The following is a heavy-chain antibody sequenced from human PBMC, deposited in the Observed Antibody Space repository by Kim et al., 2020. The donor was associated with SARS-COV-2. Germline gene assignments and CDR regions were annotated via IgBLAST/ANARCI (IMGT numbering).Heavy chain of an antibody. CDR3: ARMGITIFGVVMVDPLHYYGMDV. CDR2: IYSGGST. D-gene: IGHD3-3*01. V-gene: IGHV3-53*01. J-gene: IGHJ6*02. CDR1: GFTASSNY. Sequence: GGSLRLSCAASGFTASSNYMSWVRQAPGKGLEWVSVIYSGGSTYYADSVKGRFTISRDNSKNTLYLQMNSLRAEDTAVYYCARMGITIFGVVMVDPLHYYGMDVWGQGTTVTVSS.